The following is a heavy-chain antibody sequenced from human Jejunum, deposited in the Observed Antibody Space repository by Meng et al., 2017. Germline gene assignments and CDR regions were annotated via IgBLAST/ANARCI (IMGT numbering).Heavy chain of an antibody. CDR1: GFTFSSYW. CDR3: ARVTSSYLGFAAFDM. Sequence: GSLRLSCAASGFTFSSYWMHWVRQAPGKGLEWIGSISHSGNTYYNSSLKSRVTVSVDTSKNQFFLKLNYVTAADTAVYYCARVTSSYLGFAAFDMWGQGTMVTVSS. D-gene: IGHD6-19*01. CDR2: ISHSGNT. V-gene: IGHV4-38-2*01. J-gene: IGHJ3*02.